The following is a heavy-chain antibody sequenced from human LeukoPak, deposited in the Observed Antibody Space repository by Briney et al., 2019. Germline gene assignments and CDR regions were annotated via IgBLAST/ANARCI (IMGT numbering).Heavy chain of an antibody. CDR3: TTDPTY. V-gene: IGHV3-15*01. CDR1: GFTFSNAW. Sequence: PGGSLRLSCAASGFTFSNAWMSWVRQAPGKGLEWLGRIKSKTEGGTTDYAAPVKGRFTISRDDSKNTVYLQMNRLITEDTAVYYCTTDPTYWGQGTLVTVSS. J-gene: IGHJ4*02. CDR2: IKSKTEGGTT.